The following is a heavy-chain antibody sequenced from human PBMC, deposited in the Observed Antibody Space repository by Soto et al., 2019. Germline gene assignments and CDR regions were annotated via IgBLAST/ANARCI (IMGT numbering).Heavy chain of an antibody. CDR1: GFTVSSNY. J-gene: IGHJ6*02. CDR3: AREMVRGVIRPYYYYGMDV. CDR2: IYSGGST. Sequence: SCAASGFTVSSNYMSWVRQAPGKGLEWVSVIYSGGSTYYADSVKGRFTISRDNSKNTLYLQMNSLRAEDTAVYYCAREMVRGVIRPYYYYGMDVWGQGTTVTVSS. V-gene: IGHV3-53*01. D-gene: IGHD3-10*01.